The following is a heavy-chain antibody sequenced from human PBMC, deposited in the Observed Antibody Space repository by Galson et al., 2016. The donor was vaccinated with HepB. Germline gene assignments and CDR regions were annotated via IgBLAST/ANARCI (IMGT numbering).Heavy chain of an antibody. CDR2: IYWNDDK. Sequence: PALVKPTQSLTLTCSFSGFSLSTSGVGVGWIRQPPGKALECLALIYWNDDKRYSPSLKSRLTITKDTSKNQVVLTVTNMDPVDTATYYCAHTRPARGVYFSARDRRAFDIWGQGTKVTVSS. D-gene: IGHD6-6*01. J-gene: IGHJ3*02. CDR3: AHTRPARGVYFSARDRRAFDI. V-gene: IGHV2-5*01. CDR1: GFSLSTSGVG.